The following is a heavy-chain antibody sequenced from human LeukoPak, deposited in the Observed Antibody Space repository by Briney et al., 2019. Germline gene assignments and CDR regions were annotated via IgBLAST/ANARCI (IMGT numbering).Heavy chain of an antibody. CDR1: GFTFSSSS. D-gene: IGHD6-19*01. CDR3: AKGSGRYV. J-gene: IGHJ4*02. V-gene: IGHV3-23*01. CDR2: ISGSGGST. Sequence: PGGSLRLSCAASGFTFSSSSMSWVRQAPGKGLEWVSVISGSGGSTDYADSVKGRFTISRDNSKNTLYLQMNSLRAEDTAVYYCAKGSGRYVWGQGTLVTASS.